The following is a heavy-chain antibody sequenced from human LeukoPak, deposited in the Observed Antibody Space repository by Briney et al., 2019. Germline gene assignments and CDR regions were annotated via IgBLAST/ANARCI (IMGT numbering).Heavy chain of an antibody. CDR3: ARDGGSSSWYPDYFDY. Sequence: GGSLRLSCAVSGFTFDDYAMHWVRQVPGKGLEWVSGINWNSDSIGYAVRGRFTISRDNAKNSLYLQMNSLRAEDTAVYYCARDGGSSSWYPDYFDYWGQGTLVTVSS. CDR1: GFTFDDYA. V-gene: IGHV3-9*01. D-gene: IGHD6-13*01. CDR2: INWNSDSI. J-gene: IGHJ4*02.